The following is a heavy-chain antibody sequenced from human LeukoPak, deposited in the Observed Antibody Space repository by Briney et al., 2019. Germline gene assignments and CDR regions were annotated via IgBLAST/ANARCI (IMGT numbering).Heavy chain of an antibody. V-gene: IGHV4-34*01. J-gene: IGHJ5*02. CDR3: ARSFYGSGSYYNVGNWFDP. D-gene: IGHD3-10*01. CDR1: GGSFSGYY. CDR2: INHSGST. Sequence: SETLSLTCAVYGGSFSGYYWSWIRQPPGKGLEWIGEINHSGSTNYNPSLKSRVTISVDTSKNQFSLKLSSVTAADTAVYYCARSFYGSGSYYNVGNWFDPWGQGTLVTVSS.